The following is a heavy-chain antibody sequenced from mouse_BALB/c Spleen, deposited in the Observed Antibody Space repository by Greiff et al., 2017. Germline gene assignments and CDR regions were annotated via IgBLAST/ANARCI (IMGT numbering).Heavy chain of an antibody. Sequence: EVKLVESGGGLVKPGGSLKLSCAASGFTFSSYAMSWVRQSPEKRLEWVAEISSGGSYTYYPDTVTGRFTISRDNAKNTLYLEMSSLRSEDTAMYYCARAYYGSSDYWGQGTTLTVSS. CDR3: ARAYYGSSDY. J-gene: IGHJ2*01. CDR1: GFTFSSYA. D-gene: IGHD1-1*01. CDR2: ISSGGSYT. V-gene: IGHV5-9-4*01.